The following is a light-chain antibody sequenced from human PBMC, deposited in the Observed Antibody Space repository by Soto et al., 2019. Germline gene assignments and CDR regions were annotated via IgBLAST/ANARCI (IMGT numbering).Light chain of an antibody. CDR3: GAWDGTMDGPV. V-gene: IGLV1-44*01. J-gene: IGLJ2*01. CDR1: RFNIGRYS. CDR2: NDE. Sequence: QLVLTQPPSASGTPGQTVIMSCSGSRFNIGRYSVNWYQQFPGTAPKLLIYNDEQRPSGVPDRFSGSKPGTSMSLAISGLQPEDEADYFCGAWDGTMDGPVLGGGTKLTVL.